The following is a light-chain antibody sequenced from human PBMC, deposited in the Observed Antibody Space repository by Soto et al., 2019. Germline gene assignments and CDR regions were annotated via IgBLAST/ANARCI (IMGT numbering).Light chain of an antibody. CDR2: GAS. CDR3: QHYGGMWT. V-gene: IGKV1-5*01. Sequence: DIPLTQSPSTLSASVGERVPRXCRASRSISPWLAWYQQKPGKPPKLLIYGASNLEYGVPSRFSGSGFGTEFILTISSLQPDDFATYWCQHYGGMWTFGQGTKV. CDR1: RSISPW. J-gene: IGKJ1*01.